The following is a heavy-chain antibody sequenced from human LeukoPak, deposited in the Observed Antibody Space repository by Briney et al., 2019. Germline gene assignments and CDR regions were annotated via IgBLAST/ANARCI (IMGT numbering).Heavy chain of an antibody. J-gene: IGHJ1*01. Sequence: RVASVKVSCKASGYTFTSYGISWVRQAPGQGLEWMGWISAYNGNTNCAQKLQGRVTMTRDMSTSTVYMELSSLRSEDTAVYYCASEVAAAGPRLKYFQHWGQGTLVTVSS. D-gene: IGHD6-13*01. CDR1: GYTFTSYG. CDR2: ISAYNGNT. CDR3: ASEVAAAGPRLKYFQH. V-gene: IGHV1-18*01.